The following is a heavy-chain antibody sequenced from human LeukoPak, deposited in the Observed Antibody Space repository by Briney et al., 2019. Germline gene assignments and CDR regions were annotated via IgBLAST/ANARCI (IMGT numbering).Heavy chain of an antibody. V-gene: IGHV4-61*01. Sequence: PSETLSLTCTVSGGSISSSSYYWSWIRQPPGKGLEWIGYIYYSGSTNYNPSLKSRVTISVDTSKNQFSLKLSPVTAADTAVYYCARDNGGAVAGFDYWGQGTLVTVSS. J-gene: IGHJ4*02. CDR3: ARDNGGAVAGFDY. CDR1: GGSISSSSYY. D-gene: IGHD6-19*01. CDR2: IYYSGST.